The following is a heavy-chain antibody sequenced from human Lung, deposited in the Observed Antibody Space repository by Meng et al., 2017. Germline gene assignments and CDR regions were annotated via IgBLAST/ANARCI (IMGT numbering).Heavy chain of an antibody. CDR3: ARDGGRRFDY. J-gene: IGHJ4*02. V-gene: IGHV7-4-1*02. CDR1: GYTFTSYA. D-gene: IGHD1-26*01. Sequence: VQLVQSGSELKNPGVSVKVSCKAFGYTFTSYAMNWVRQAPGQGLEWMGWINTNTGKPAYAQAFTGRFVLSLDSSVTTAYLQISSLEADDTAIYYCARDGGRRFDYWGQGTLVTVSS. CDR2: INTNTGKP.